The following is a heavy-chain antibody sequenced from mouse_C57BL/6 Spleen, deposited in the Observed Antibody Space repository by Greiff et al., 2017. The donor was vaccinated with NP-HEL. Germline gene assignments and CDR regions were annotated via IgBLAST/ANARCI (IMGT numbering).Heavy chain of an antibody. CDR3: ARKDGYDDGYAMDY. Sequence: QVQLQQPGAELVKPGASVKLSCKASGYTFTSYWMHWVKQRPGRGLEWIGRIDPNSGGTKYNEKFKSKATLTVDKPSSTAYMQLSSLTSEDSAVYYCARKDGYDDGYAMDYWGQGTSVTVSS. D-gene: IGHD2-2*01. CDR2: IDPNSGGT. V-gene: IGHV1-72*01. J-gene: IGHJ4*01. CDR1: GYTFTSYW.